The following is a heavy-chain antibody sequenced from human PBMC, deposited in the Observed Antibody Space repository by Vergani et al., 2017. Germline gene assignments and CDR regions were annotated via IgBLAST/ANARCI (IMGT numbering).Heavy chain of an antibody. J-gene: IGHJ6*02. CDR1: GFTFSSYW. CDR2: IKQDGSEK. Sequence: EVQLVESGGGLVQPGGSLRLSCAASGFTFSSYWMSWVRQAPGKGLEWVANIKQDGSEKYYVDSVKGRFTISRDNAKNSLYLQMNSLRAEDTAVYYCARDRFNLYYYYGMDVWGQGTTVTVSS. CDR3: ARDRFNLYYYYGMDV. V-gene: IGHV3-7*01. D-gene: IGHD1-14*01.